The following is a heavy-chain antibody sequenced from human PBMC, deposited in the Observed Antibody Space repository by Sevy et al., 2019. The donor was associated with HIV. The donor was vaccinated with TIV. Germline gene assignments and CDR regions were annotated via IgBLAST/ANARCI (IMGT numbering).Heavy chain of an antibody. Sequence: GGSLRLSCAASGFTFGNHAIHWVRQAPGKGLEWVAIFSFDGRNEDYAGSVKGRFTISRDNSKKTVYLQMTNLRSEDAAVYYCARDHCTDGVCFRSGYFDYWGQGTLVTVSS. CDR3: ARDHCTDGVCFRSGYFDY. CDR1: GFTFGNHA. CDR2: FSFDGRNE. J-gene: IGHJ4*01. D-gene: IGHD2-8*01. V-gene: IGHV3-30*04.